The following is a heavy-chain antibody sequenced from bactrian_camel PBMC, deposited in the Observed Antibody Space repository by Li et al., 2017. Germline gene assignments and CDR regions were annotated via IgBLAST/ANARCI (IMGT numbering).Heavy chain of an antibody. V-gene: IGHV3S40*01. CDR2: INNDGRNT. Sequence: VQLVESGGGLVHTDGSLRLSCATSGFTFSSYAMSWVRQSPGKGLEWISAINNDGRNTYYADSVQGRFTISQDNAKNTVYLQMNSLKPEDTAMYYCARVRGVVAVSFVDYWGQGTQVTVS. D-gene: IGHD6*01. J-gene: IGHJ4*01. CDR3: ARVRGVVAVSFVDY. CDR1: GFTFSSYA.